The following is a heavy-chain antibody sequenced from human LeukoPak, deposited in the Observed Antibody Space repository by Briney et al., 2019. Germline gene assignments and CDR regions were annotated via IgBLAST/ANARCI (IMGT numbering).Heavy chain of an antibody. CDR1: GYTFASYG. D-gene: IGHD3-10*01. J-gene: IGHJ4*02. Sequence: ASVKVSCKASGYTFASYGVTWVRQAPGQGLEWMGWISAYNGKTNYEQNLQGRVTMTTDTSTSTAYMDLRSLRSEDTAVYYCARNDGRGVVDYWGQGTLVTVSS. V-gene: IGHV1-18*01. CDR3: ARNDGRGVVDY. CDR2: ISAYNGKT.